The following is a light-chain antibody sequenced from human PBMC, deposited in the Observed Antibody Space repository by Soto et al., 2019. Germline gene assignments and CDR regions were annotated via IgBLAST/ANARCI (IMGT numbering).Light chain of an antibody. CDR1: QSVSSN. Sequence: EIVMTQSPATLSVSPGERATLSCRASQSVSSNLAWYQQKPGQAPRLLIYGASTRATGIPARFSGGGSGTEFTLTISSLQSEDLAVYYCQQYSNWPPWTFGQGTKVEIK. V-gene: IGKV3-15*01. CDR3: QQYSNWPPWT. CDR2: GAS. J-gene: IGKJ1*01.